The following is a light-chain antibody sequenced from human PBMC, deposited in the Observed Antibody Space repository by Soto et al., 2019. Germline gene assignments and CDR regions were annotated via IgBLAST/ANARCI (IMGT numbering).Light chain of an antibody. CDR3: QQYNDWPSWT. J-gene: IGKJ1*01. CDR1: QSVSSN. Sequence: EIVMTQSPATLSVSPGERATLSCRASQSVSSNLAWYQQKPGQAPRLLIYGASTRATGFPARFSGSGSGTDFTLTISSLQSEDFAVYYCQQYNDWPSWTFGQGTKVDIK. V-gene: IGKV3-15*01. CDR2: GAS.